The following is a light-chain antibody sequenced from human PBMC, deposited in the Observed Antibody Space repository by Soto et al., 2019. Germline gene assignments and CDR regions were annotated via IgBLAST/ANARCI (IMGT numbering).Light chain of an antibody. V-gene: IGLV1-47*01. CDR2: RSN. J-gene: IGLJ2*01. Sequence: QLVLTQPPSASGTPGQGVTVSCSGSSSNIGSNYVSWYQQFPGTAPKVLIYRSNQRPSGVPDRFSGSKSGTSASLAISGLRSEDEADYYCATWDDSLSGVVFGGGTKLTVL. CDR1: SSNIGSNY. CDR3: ATWDDSLSGVV.